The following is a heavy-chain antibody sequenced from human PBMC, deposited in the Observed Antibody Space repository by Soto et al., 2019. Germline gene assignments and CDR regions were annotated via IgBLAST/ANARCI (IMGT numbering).Heavy chain of an antibody. CDR3: AIIGGAYGSNKWLDP. CDR2: VYYSGST. Sequence: SETLSLTCTVSGGSISRHYWTWVRQSPGKGLEWIGHVYYSGSTKYNPSLKSRVVMSLDTSKNEFSLRLSSVTAADTAVYYFAIIGGAYGSNKWLDPWGQGALVTVSS. CDR1: GGSISRHY. V-gene: IGHV4-59*11. D-gene: IGHD3-16*01. J-gene: IGHJ5*02.